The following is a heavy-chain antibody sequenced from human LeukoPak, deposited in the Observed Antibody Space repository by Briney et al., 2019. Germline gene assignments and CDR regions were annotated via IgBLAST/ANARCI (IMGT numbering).Heavy chain of an antibody. CDR2: MNPKSGNT. Sequence: ASVNVSCKASGYTFTSYDINWVRQVPGQGLEWMGWMNPKSGNTGYAQKFQGRVTITRNTSISTAYMEVSSLRYEDTAVYYCARRAVDNSYYYYMDVWGKGTTVTVSS. CDR1: GYTFTSYD. D-gene: IGHD6-19*01. CDR3: ARRAVDNSYYYYMDV. V-gene: IGHV1-8*03. J-gene: IGHJ6*03.